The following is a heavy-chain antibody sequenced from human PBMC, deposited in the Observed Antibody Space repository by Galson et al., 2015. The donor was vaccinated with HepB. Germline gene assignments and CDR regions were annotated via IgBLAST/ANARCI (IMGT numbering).Heavy chain of an antibody. CDR3: AKNGGSSAFDY. CDR2: ISGSGGST. J-gene: IGHJ4*02. D-gene: IGHD6-6*01. CDR1: GFTFSSYA. V-gene: IGHV3-23*01. Sequence: SLRLSCAASGFTFSSYAMTWVRQAPGKGLEWVSAISGSGGSTYNADSAKGRFTVSRDNSKNTLYLQMNSLRAEDTAVYYCAKNGGSSAFDYWGQGTLVTVSS.